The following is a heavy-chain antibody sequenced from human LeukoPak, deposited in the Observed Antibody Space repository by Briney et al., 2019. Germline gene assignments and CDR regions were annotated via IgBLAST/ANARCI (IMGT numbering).Heavy chain of an antibody. V-gene: IGHV4-59*08. CDR2: IYYSGST. Sequence: PSETLSLTCTVSGGSISNYCWNWIRQPPGKGLEWIGYIYYSGSTNYNPSLKSRVTISLDTSKNQFSLKLSSVTAADTAVYYCARRPSYYYGMDVWGQGTTVTVSS. CDR3: ARRPSYYYGMDV. CDR1: GGSISNYC. J-gene: IGHJ6*02.